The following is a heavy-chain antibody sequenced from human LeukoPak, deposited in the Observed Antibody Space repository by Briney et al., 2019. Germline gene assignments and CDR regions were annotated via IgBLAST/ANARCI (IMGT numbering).Heavy chain of an antibody. V-gene: IGHV4-31*03. Sequence: PSETLSLTCTVSGGSISSGGYYWTWIRQHPGKGLEWIGYIYYSGSTYYNPSLKSRVTISVDTSKNQFSLKLRSVTAADTAVYYCASAYCTTTYCYIDYWGQGTLVTVSS. CDR2: IYYSGST. CDR3: ASAYCTTTYCYIDY. CDR1: GGSISSGGYY. D-gene: IGHD2-2*02. J-gene: IGHJ4*02.